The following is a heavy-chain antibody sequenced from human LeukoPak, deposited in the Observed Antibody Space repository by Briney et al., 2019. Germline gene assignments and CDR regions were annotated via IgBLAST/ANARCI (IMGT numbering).Heavy chain of an antibody. CDR1: GFTFDDYA. D-gene: IGHD1-26*01. Sequence: PGRSLRLSCAASGFTFDDYAMHWVRQAPGKGLEWVSGISWNSGSIGYADSVKGRFTISRDNSKNTLDLQMTGLRAEDTAVYYCARERGRGRDSPWFDYWGQGTLVTVSS. CDR2: ISWNSGSI. V-gene: IGHV3-9*01. CDR3: ARERGRGRDSPWFDY. J-gene: IGHJ4*02.